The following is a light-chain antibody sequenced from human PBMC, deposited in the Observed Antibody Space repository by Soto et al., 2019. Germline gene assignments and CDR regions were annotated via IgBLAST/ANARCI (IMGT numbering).Light chain of an antibody. CDR1: QSVSSY. CDR3: QQYGSSPPWT. CDR2: GAS. Sequence: DSVLTQYQATLALSPGERATVSCRTSQSVSSYLAWYQQKPGQAPRLLIYGASSRATGIPDRFSGSGSGTDFTLTISRLEPEDFAVYYCQQYGSSPPWTFGQGTEVDI. J-gene: IGKJ1*01. V-gene: IGKV3-20*01.